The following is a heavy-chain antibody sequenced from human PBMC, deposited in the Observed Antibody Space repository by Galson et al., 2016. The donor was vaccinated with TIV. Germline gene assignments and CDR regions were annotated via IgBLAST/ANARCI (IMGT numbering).Heavy chain of an antibody. Sequence: SLRHSCAASGFTFSDYNMTWVRQAPGKGPEWVSSVSPGSSYIYYADSVKGRFTVSRDNAKNSLFLQMNSLRAEDTAMYYCASSSSYHHLVNWFDPWGQGTLLTVSS. CDR2: VSPGSSYI. CDR3: ASSSSYHHLVNWFDP. CDR1: GFTFSDYN. D-gene: IGHD3-16*02. V-gene: IGHV3-21*01. J-gene: IGHJ5*02.